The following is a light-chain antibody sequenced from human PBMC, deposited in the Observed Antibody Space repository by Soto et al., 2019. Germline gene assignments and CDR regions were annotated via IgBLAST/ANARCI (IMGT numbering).Light chain of an antibody. V-gene: IGKV3-11*01. CDR3: QRYGSSPT. Sequence: EIVLTQSPATLSLSPGERATLSCRASQSVSVYLAWYQQKPGQAPRLLIYDASNRATGIPARFSGSGSGTDFTLTISGLEPEDFAVYYCQRYGSSPTFGQGTKVEIK. CDR2: DAS. J-gene: IGKJ1*01. CDR1: QSVSVY.